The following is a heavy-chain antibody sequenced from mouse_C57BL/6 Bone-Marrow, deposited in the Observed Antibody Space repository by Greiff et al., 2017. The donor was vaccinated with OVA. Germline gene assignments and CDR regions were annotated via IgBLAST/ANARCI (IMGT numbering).Heavy chain of an antibody. D-gene: IGHD2-4*01. J-gene: IGHJ1*03. V-gene: IGHV14-4*01. CDR3: TTDDYDGYCDV. CDR2: IDPENGDT. Sequence: EVQLQQSGAELVRPGASVKLSCTASGFNIKDDYMHWVKQRPEQGLEWIGWIDPENGDTEYASKFQGKATITADTSSNTAYLQLSSLTSEDTAVYYCTTDDYDGYCDVWGTGTTVTVSS. CDR1: GFNIKDDY.